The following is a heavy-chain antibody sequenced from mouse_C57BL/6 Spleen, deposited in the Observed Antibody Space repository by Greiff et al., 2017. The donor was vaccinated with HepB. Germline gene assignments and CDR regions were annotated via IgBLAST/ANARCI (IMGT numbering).Heavy chain of an antibody. CDR3: ARQLGRETWFAY. Sequence: QVQLQQPGTELVKPGASVKLSCKASGYTFTSYWMHWVKQRPGQGLEWIGNINPSNVGTNYNEKFKSKATLTVDKSSSTAYMQLSSLTSEDSAVYYCARQLGRETWFAYWGQGTLVTVSA. V-gene: IGHV1-53*01. D-gene: IGHD4-1*02. CDR1: GYTFTSYW. J-gene: IGHJ3*01. CDR2: INPSNVGT.